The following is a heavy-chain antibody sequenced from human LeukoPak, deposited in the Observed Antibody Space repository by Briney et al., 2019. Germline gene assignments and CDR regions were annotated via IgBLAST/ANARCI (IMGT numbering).Heavy chain of an antibody. CDR1: GFTFSSYA. CDR3: AKRGGDPSGSAYYYGMDV. D-gene: IGHD4-17*01. CDR2: ISGSGHST. V-gene: IGHV3-23*01. Sequence: PGGSLRPSCAASGFTFSSYAMNWVRRAPGKGLEWVSVISGSGHSTYSADSVKGRFAVSRDNSKNTLYLQMSSLRAEDTAVYYCAKRGGDPSGSAYYYGMDVWGQGTTVTVSS. J-gene: IGHJ6*02.